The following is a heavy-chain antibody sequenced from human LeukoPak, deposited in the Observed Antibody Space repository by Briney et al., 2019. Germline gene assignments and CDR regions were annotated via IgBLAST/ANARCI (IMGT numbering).Heavy chain of an antibody. CDR1: GFTFSSYG. CDR3: AKESYGDYAFDY. Sequence: GGSLRLSCAASGFTFSSYGMHWVRQAPGKGLEWVALISFDGSNQYYPDSVKGRFTISRDNSKNTLYLQMNSLRADDTAVYYCAKESYGDYAFDYWGQGTLVTVSS. D-gene: IGHD4-17*01. J-gene: IGHJ4*02. V-gene: IGHV3-30*02. CDR2: ISFDGSNQ.